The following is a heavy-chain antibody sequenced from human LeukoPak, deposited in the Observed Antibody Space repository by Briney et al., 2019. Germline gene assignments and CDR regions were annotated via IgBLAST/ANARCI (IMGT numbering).Heavy chain of an antibody. D-gene: IGHD4-17*01. CDR3: ARVSDYGDYRSYFDY. Sequence: SETLSLTCTVSGGSLSSNGYYWGWIRQPPGKGLEWIGSVYYTGSTNYNPSLKSRVTISVDKSKNQFSLKLSSVTAADTAVYYCARVSDYGDYRSYFDYWGQGTLVTVSS. J-gene: IGHJ4*02. V-gene: IGHV4-39*07. CDR2: VYYTGST. CDR1: GGSLSSNGYY.